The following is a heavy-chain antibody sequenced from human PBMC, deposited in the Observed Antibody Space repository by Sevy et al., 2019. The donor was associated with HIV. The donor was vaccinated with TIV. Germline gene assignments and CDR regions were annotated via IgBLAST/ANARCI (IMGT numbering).Heavy chain of an antibody. V-gene: IGHV4-38-2*01. CDR2: MYRGGGT. D-gene: IGHD1-26*01. CDR1: GYSINSGYY. CDR3: AADSGNYYGAFDI. Sequence: SETLSLTCAVSGYSINSGYYWGWVRQPPGKGLEWIGSMYRGGGTYYNPSLKSRVTISVDTSKNQFSLKLSSVTAADTAVYYCAADSGNYYGAFDIWGQGTMVTVSS. J-gene: IGHJ3*02.